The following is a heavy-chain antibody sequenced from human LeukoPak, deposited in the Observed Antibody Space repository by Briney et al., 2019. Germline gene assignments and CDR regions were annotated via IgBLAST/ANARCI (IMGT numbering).Heavy chain of an antibody. J-gene: IGHJ5*02. CDR2: IYYSGST. CDR1: GGSISSYY. D-gene: IGHD3-10*01. Sequence: SETLSLTCTVSGGSISSYYWSWIRQPPGKGLEWIGYIYYSGSTNYNPSLKSRVTISVDTSKNQFSLKLSSLTAADTAVYYCARAGLWFGELLGWFDPWGQGTLVTVSS. V-gene: IGHV4-59*01. CDR3: ARAGLWFGELLGWFDP.